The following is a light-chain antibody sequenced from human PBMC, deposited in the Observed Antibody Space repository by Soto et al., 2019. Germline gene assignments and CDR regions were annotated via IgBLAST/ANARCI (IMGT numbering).Light chain of an antibody. Sequence: QSVLSQSPSASGTPGQRVTISCSGRTSNIGTNAVNWYHQLPGTAPRLVLYNDNQRPSGVPDRFSGSRSGTSASLAISGLQSEDEADYSCATWDDSLNGWVFGGGTKVTVL. CDR2: NDN. J-gene: IGLJ3*02. CDR1: TSNIGTNA. V-gene: IGLV1-44*01. CDR3: ATWDDSLNGWV.